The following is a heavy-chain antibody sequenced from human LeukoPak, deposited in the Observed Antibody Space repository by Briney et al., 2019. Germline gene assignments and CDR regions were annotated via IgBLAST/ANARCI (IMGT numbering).Heavy chain of an antibody. CDR1: GYIFTDYY. CDR3: ARWEKIAPAGSYYYYYMDV. V-gene: IGHV1-2*02. CDR2: INPNSGGT. J-gene: IGHJ6*03. D-gene: IGHD6-13*01. Sequence: ASVKVSCKASGYIFTDYYIHWVRQAPGQGLEWMGWINPNSGGTNYAQQFQARVTMTRDTSISTAYMELSSLRSDDTAMYYCARWEKIAPAGSYYYYYMDVWGKGTTVTVSS.